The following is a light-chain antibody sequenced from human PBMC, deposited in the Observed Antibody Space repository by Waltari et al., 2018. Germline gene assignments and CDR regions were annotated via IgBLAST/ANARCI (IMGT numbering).Light chain of an antibody. CDR1: SSNIGAGYA. J-gene: IGLJ2*01. Sequence: QSVLTQPPSVSGAPGPRVIISCSGSSSNIGAGYAVHWYQQIPGTAPKLLTYGNSNRPSGVPDRFSASKSGTSASLAITGLQAEDEAEYYCQAYDSSLSGPVVFGGGTKLTVL. CDR2: GNS. V-gene: IGLV1-40*01. CDR3: QAYDSSLSGPVV.